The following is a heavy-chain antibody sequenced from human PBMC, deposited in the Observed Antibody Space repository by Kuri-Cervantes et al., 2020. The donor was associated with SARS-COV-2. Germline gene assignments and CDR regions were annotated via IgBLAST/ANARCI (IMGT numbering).Heavy chain of an antibody. V-gene: IGHV1-18*04. CDR3: ARGGRDSSGYYYHPPPYYFDY. CDR1: GYTFTSYG. CDR2: ISAYNGNT. D-gene: IGHD3-22*01. J-gene: IGHJ4*02. Sequence: ASVKVSCKASGYTFTSYGISWVRQAPGQGLEWMGWISAYNGNTNYAQKLQGRVTMTTDTSTSTAYMELRSLRSDDTAVYYCARGGRDSSGYYYHPPPYYFDYWGQGTLVTVSS.